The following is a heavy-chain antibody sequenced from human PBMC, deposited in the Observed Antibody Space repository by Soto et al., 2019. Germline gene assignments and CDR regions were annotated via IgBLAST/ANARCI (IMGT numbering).Heavy chain of an antibody. D-gene: IGHD6-13*01. V-gene: IGHV4-59*01. Sequence: SETLSLSCTVSGGAISTYYWSWIRQPPGKGLEWIGYINYSGRTNYNPSLKSRVTMSLDTSKNQFSLKLRSVTAADTALFYCLRYAGXSWFDYWGKGILVTVS. CDR1: GGAISTYY. CDR2: INYSGRT. J-gene: IGHJ4*02. CDR3: LRYAGXSWFDY.